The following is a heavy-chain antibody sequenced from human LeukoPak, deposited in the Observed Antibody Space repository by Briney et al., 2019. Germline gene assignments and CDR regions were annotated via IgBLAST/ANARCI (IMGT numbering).Heavy chain of an antibody. CDR3: ARSRGAFGVVIMGDY. J-gene: IGHJ4*02. Sequence: GASVKVSCKASGYTFTSYGISWVRQAPGQGLEWMGWISAYNGNTNYAQKLQGRVTMTTDTSTSTAYMELRSLRSDDTAVYYCARSRGAFGVVIMGDYWGQGTLVTVSS. CDR1: GYTFTSYG. CDR2: ISAYNGNT. V-gene: IGHV1-18*01. D-gene: IGHD3-3*01.